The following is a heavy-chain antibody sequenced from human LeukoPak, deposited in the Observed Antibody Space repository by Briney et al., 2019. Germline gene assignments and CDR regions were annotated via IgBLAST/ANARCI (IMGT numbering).Heavy chain of an antibody. J-gene: IGHJ5*02. V-gene: IGHV4-39*01. CDR1: GGSFSGYY. CDR2: IYYSGST. D-gene: IGHD6-6*01. Sequence: SETLSLTCAVYGGSFSGYYWSWIRQPPGKGLEWIGSIYYSGSTYYNPSLKSRVTISVDTSKNQFSLKLSSVTAADTAVYYCARQYSSSSDNCFDPWGQGTLVTVSS. CDR3: ARQYSSSSDNCFDP.